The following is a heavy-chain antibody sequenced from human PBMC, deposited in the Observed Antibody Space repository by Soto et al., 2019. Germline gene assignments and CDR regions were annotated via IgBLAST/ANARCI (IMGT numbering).Heavy chain of an antibody. CDR1: GFTFSSYG. V-gene: IGHV3-30*18. Sequence: GGSLRLSCAASGFTFSSYGMHWVRQAPGKGLEWVAVISYDGSNKYYADSVKGRFTISRDNSKNTLYLQMNSLRAEDTAVYYCANGEAIDTRPSADFDYWGQGTLVTVSS. CDR3: ANGEAIDTRPSADFDY. CDR2: ISYDGSNK. D-gene: IGHD2-2*02. J-gene: IGHJ4*02.